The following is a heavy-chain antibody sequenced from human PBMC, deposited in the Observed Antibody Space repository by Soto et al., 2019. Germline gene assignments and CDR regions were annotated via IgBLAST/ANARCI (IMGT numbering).Heavy chain of an antibody. CDR1: GYSVSSNSAA. CDR3: ARGSDPDRSAVASKLVWFDP. D-gene: IGHD6-19*01. V-gene: IGHV6-1*01. J-gene: IGHJ5*02. CDR2: TYYRSKWYN. Sequence: SQTLSLTCAISGYSVSSNSAAWNWIRQSPSRGLEWLGRTYYRSKWYNDYAVSVKSRITINPDTSKNQFSLQLNSVTPEDTAVYYCARGSDPDRSAVASKLVWFDPWGQGTLVTVSS.